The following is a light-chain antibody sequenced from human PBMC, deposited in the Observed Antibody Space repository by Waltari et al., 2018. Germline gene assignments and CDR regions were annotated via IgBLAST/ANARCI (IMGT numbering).Light chain of an antibody. Sequence: EVVMTQSPATLSVSPGERATLSCRASQSVRTTLAWSQQKPGQAPRLLIYGAAVRATDIPARFSGSGSGTEFTLTISSLQSEDFAVYYCHQYNDWPPTFGQGTTVEIK. CDR1: QSVRTT. V-gene: IGKV3-15*01. CDR3: HQYNDWPPT. CDR2: GAA. J-gene: IGKJ1*01.